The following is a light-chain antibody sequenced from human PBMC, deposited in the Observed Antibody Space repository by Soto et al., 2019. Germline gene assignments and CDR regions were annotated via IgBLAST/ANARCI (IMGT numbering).Light chain of an antibody. Sequence: EIVLTQSPATLSSSPGERATLSCGASQSVSSYLAWYQQRPGQAPRLLIYGPSTRASGIPARFSGSGYGREFTLTISSLQSEDYGVYYCHQYDDWPPAFGQGTKVDIK. J-gene: IGKJ1*01. CDR1: QSVSSY. V-gene: IGKV3-15*01. CDR3: HQYDDWPPA. CDR2: GPS.